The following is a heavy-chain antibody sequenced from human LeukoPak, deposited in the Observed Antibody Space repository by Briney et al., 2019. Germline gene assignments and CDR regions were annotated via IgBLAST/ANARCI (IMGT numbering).Heavy chain of an antibody. D-gene: IGHD3-10*01. Sequence: GGSLRLSCASSGFTFSLYSMNWVRQAPGKGLEWVSSISNSGDYIKYADSVTGRFTVFRDNAKNSVSLQMNSLRAEDTAVYYCARVNRKMVRVIVTAFDVWGQGTMVTVSS. CDR1: GFTFSLYS. V-gene: IGHV3-21*01. J-gene: IGHJ3*01. CDR2: ISNSGDYI. CDR3: ARVNRKMVRVIVTAFDV.